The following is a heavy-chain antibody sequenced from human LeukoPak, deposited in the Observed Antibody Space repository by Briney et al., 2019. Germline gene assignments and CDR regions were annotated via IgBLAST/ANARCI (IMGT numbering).Heavy chain of an antibody. CDR2: ISYDGSNK. D-gene: IGHD3-3*01. J-gene: IGHJ4*02. Sequence: GGSLRLSCAASGFTFSSYAMHWVRQAPGKGLEWVAVISYDGSNKYYADSVKGRFTISRDNSKNTLYLQMNSLRAEDTAVYYCARDGAASTYYDFRSGYYFFDYWGQGTLVTVSS. CDR3: ARDGAASTYYDFRSGYYFFDY. CDR1: GFTFSSYA. V-gene: IGHV3-30*04.